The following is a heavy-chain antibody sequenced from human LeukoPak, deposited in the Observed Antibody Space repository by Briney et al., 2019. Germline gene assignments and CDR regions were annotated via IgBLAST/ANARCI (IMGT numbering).Heavy chain of an antibody. CDR1: GGSVSSGSYY. D-gene: IGHD3-22*01. V-gene: IGHV4-61*01. Sequence: SETLSLTCTVSGGSVSSGSYYWSWIRQPPGKGLEWIGYIYYSGSTNYNPSLKSRVTISVDTSKNQFSLKLSSVTAADTAVYYCARHAYYDSSGYYSADAFDIWGQGTMVTVSS. J-gene: IGHJ3*02. CDR2: IYYSGST. CDR3: ARHAYYDSSGYYSADAFDI.